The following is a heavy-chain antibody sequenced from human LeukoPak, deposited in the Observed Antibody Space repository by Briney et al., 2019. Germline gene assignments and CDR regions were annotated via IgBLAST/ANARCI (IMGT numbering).Heavy chain of an antibody. Sequence: GGSLRLSCAASGFTFSSYSMNWVRQAPGKGLEWVSYISSSSNRIYYADSVKGRFTISRDNAKNSLYLQMNSLRAEDTAVYFCARAVVRYFDWLSPFDYWGQGTLVTVSS. J-gene: IGHJ4*02. D-gene: IGHD3-9*01. CDR1: GFTFSSYS. CDR2: ISSSSNRI. CDR3: ARAVVRYFDWLSPFDY. V-gene: IGHV3-48*04.